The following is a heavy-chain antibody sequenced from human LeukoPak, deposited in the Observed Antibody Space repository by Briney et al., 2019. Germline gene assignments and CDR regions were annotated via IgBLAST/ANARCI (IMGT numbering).Heavy chain of an antibody. J-gene: IGHJ6*03. CDR3: AKVMPPGRIRFYSYYMDV. CDR1: GFTFNNYA. CDR2: ISGSGGTT. Sequence: GGSLRLSCAASGFTFNNYAMSWVRQAPGKGLEWVSAISGSGGTTYYADSVKGRFTISRDKSKNTLSLQMNGLRVEDTAVYYCAKVMPPGRIRFYSYYMDVWGKGTTVTVS. D-gene: IGHD2-15*01. V-gene: IGHV3-23*01.